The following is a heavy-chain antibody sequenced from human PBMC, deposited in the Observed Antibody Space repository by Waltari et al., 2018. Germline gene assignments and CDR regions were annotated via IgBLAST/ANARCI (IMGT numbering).Heavy chain of an antibody. D-gene: IGHD1-26*01. CDR2: INSRSSTI. CDR3: ARFRSGSNLDY. V-gene: IGHV3-48*04. Sequence: EVRLVESGGDLVQPGGSLRLSCAASGFTFSTSIMTWVRQAPGKGLEWISYINSRSSTIYYADSVKGRFTISRDNAYNSLYLQMNSLRAEDTAVCYCARFRSGSNLDYWGQGTLVTVSS. CDR1: GFTFSTSI. J-gene: IGHJ4*02.